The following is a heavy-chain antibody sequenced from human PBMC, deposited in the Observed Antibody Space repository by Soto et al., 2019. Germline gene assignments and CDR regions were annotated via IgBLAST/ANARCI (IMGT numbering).Heavy chain of an antibody. CDR1: GFTFSSYA. CDR2: ISYDGSNK. V-gene: IGHV3-30-3*01. J-gene: IGHJ6*02. D-gene: IGHD4-4*01. CDR3: AREAPDYNLSPGMDV. Sequence: QMQVVESGGGVVQPGRSLRLSCAASGFTFSSYAMHWVRQAPGKGLEWVAVISYDGSNKYYADSVKGRFTISRDNSKNTLYLQMNSLRAEDTAVYYCAREAPDYNLSPGMDVWGQGTTVTVSS.